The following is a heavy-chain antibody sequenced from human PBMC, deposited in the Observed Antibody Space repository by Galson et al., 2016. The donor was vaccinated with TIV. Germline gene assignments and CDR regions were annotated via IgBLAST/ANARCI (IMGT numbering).Heavy chain of an antibody. CDR2: MNPNNGKT. Sequence: SVKVSCKASGYNFTRYDISWVRQAPGRGLEWMGFMNPNNGKTGFPQKFQGRVTMTSDTSKSTVYMELSSLTSEDTAVYFCARKSSNDYWGQGTLVIVSS. CDR3: ARKSSNDY. D-gene: IGHD1-26*01. CDR1: GYNFTRYD. V-gene: IGHV1-8*01. J-gene: IGHJ4*02.